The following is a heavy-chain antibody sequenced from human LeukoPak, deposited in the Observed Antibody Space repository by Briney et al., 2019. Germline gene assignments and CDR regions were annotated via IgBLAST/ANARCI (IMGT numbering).Heavy chain of an antibody. CDR2: INQDGSES. CDR3: VSRDCTAVACFASSFNCFDH. Sequence: GGSLRLSCAASGLTFRRYLLTWVRQAPWKGLEGVANINQDGSESNDVDCVKGRFTISRDNAKSSMYLQMDSLKDEDKGVYHCVSRDCTAVACFASSFNCFDHWGQGSLVTVSS. D-gene: IGHD2-8*02. J-gene: IGHJ4*02. CDR1: GLTFRRYL. V-gene: IGHV3-7*01.